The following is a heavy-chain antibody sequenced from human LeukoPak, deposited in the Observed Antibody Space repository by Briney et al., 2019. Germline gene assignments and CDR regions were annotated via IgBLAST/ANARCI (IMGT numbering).Heavy chain of an antibody. J-gene: IGHJ4*02. CDR1: GFTFSGYA. V-gene: IGHV3-64*01. CDR3: ARGQIAPGRGYFDY. D-gene: IGHD6-25*01. CDR2: ISSNGGST. Sequence: PGGSLRLSCAASGFTFSGYAMHWVRQAPGKGLEYVSAISSNGGSTYYANSVKGRFTISRDNSKNTLYLQMNSLRAEDTAVYYCARGQIAPGRGYFDYWGQGTLVTVSS.